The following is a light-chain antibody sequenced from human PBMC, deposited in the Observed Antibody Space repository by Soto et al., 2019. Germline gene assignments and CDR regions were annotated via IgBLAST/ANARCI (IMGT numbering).Light chain of an antibody. V-gene: IGKV3-20*01. J-gene: IGKJ5*01. CDR3: QQYGSWPIT. CDR1: QSVCSRF. Sequence: EIVLTQSPGTLSLSPGDRGTLSCRASQSVCSRFLAWYQQKPGQAPRLLIYAASTRATGIPDRISGTGSGTDFTLTNSRLEPEDFAVYYCQQYGSWPITFGQGTRLEIK. CDR2: AAS.